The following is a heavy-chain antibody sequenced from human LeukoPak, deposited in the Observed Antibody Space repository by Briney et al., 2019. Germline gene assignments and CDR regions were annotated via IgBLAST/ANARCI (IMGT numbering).Heavy chain of an antibody. CDR1: GYSISSGYY. J-gene: IGHJ5*02. V-gene: IGHV4-38-2*02. CDR3: ASFYYYGSGTNWFDP. CDR2: IYHSGST. Sequence: SETLSLTCTVSGYSISSGYYWGWIRQPPGKGLEWIGSIYHSGSTYYNPSLKSRVTISVDTSKNQFSLKVTSVTAADTAVYYCASFYYYGSGTNWFDPWGQGTLVTVSS. D-gene: IGHD3-10*01.